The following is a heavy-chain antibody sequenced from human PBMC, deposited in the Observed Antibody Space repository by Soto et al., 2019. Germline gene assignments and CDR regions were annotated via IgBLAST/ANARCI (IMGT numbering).Heavy chain of an antibody. V-gene: IGHV4-59*08. CDR1: GGSISSYY. J-gene: IGHJ4*02. D-gene: IGHD6-19*01. CDR3: ADMRGQWLPRD. CDR2: IYYSGST. Sequence: SETLSLTCTVSGGSISSYYWSWIRQPPGKGLEWIGYIYYSGSTNYNPSLKSRVTISVDTSKNQFSLRLSSVTAADTAVYYCADMRGQWLPRDWGQGILVTVSS.